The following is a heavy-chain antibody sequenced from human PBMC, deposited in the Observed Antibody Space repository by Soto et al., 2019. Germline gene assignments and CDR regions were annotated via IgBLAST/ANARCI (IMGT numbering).Heavy chain of an antibody. CDR1: GFTFSSYA. D-gene: IGHD6-6*01. Sequence: VQLVESGGGVVQPGRSLRLSCAASGFTFSSYAMHWVRQAPGKGLEWVAVISYDGSNKYYADSVKGRFTISRDNSKNTLYLQMNSLRAEDTAVYYCARDAFIAARLYYGMDVWGQGTTVTVSS. J-gene: IGHJ6*02. V-gene: IGHV3-30-3*01. CDR2: ISYDGSNK. CDR3: ARDAFIAARLYYGMDV.